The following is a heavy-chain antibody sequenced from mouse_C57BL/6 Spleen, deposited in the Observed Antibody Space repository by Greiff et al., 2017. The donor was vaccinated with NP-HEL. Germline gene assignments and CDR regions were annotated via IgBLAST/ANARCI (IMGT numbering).Heavy chain of an antibody. CDR3: TTFHTVVATDYCDY. D-gene: IGHD1-1*01. Sequence: EVQLQQSGAELVRPGASVKLSCTASGFNIKDDYMHWVKQRPEQGLEWIGWIDPENGDTEYASKFQGKATITADTSSNTAYLQLSSLTSEDTAVYYCTTFHTVVATDYCDYWGQGTTLTVSS. V-gene: IGHV14-4*01. CDR2: IDPENGDT. J-gene: IGHJ2*01. CDR1: GFNIKDDY.